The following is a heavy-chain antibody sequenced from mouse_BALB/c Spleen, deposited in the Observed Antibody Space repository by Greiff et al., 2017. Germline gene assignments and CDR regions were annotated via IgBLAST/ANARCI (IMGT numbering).Heavy chain of an antibody. CDR3: ASPYYRYDWFAY. V-gene: IGHV5-12-1*01. J-gene: IGHJ3*01. D-gene: IGHD2-14*01. Sequence: EVKVVESGGGLVKPGGSLKLSCAASGFAFSSYDMSWVRQTPEKRLEWVAYISSGGGSTYYPDTVKGRFTISRDNAKNTLYLQMSSLKSEDTAMYYCASPYYRYDWFAYWGQGTLVTVSA. CDR2: ISSGGGST. CDR1: GFAFSSYD.